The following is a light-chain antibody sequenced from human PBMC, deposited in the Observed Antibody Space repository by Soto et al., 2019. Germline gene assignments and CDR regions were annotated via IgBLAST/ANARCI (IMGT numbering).Light chain of an antibody. J-gene: IGKJ2*03. CDR2: GTS. CDR1: QSVSSNY. V-gene: IGKV3-20*01. Sequence: ELVLTQSPGTLSLSLGDRATLSCRASQSVSSNYLAWYQQKPGQAPRLLIYGTSSRATGIPDRFSGSGSRTYFTLSISRLEPEDFAVYYCQQYGNGNSPRYSFGQGTRLEIK. CDR3: QQYGNGNSPRYS.